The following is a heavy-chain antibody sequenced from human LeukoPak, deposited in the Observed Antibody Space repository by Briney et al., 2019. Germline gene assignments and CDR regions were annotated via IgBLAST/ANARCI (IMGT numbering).Heavy chain of an antibody. CDR2: ISGSGNT. J-gene: IGHJ4*01. CDR3: AKDIYSAYDLARAFDF. D-gene: IGHD5-12*01. CDR1: GFAFSYYA. V-gene: IGHV3-23*01. Sequence: PGGSLRLSCAASGFAFSYYAMSWVRQAPGKGLEWVSGISGSGNTHCTDSVKGRFTISRDNSKSTLDLQMNSLRVEDTALYYCAKDIYSAYDLARAFDFWGQGTLVTLST.